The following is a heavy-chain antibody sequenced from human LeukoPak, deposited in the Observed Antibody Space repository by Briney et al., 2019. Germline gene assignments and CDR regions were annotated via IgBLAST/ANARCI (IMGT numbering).Heavy chain of an antibody. CDR1: GYSFTSYW. CDR2: IDPSDSYT. J-gene: IGHJ3*02. CDR3: TVTTVTTYGAFDI. V-gene: IGHV5-10-1*01. Sequence: PGESLKISCKGSGYSFTSYWITWVRQMPGKGLEWMGRIDPSDSYTNYSPSFQGHVTISADKSISTAYLQWSSLKASDTAMYYCTVTTVTTYGAFDIWGQGTMVTVSS. D-gene: IGHD4-17*01.